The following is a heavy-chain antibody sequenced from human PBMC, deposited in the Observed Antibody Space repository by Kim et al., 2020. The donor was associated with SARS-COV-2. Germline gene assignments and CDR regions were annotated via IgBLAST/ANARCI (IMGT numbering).Heavy chain of an antibody. CDR3: ARGTRQWLVRGPYYYYMDV. Sequence: SETLSLTCAVYGGSFSGYYWSWIRQPPGKGLEWIGEINHSGSTNYNPSLKSRVTISVETSKNQFSLKLSSVTAADPAVYYCARGTRQWLVRGPYYYYMDVWGKGTTVTVSS. V-gene: IGHV4-34*01. CDR2: INHSGST. J-gene: IGHJ6*03. D-gene: IGHD6-19*01. CDR1: GGSFSGYY.